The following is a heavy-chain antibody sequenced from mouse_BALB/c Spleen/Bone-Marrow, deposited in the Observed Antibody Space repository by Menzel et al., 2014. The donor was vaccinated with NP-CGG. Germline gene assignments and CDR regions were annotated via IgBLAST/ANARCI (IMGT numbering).Heavy chain of an antibody. CDR1: GFTFSSYG. CDR2: INSNGGST. Sequence: EANVVESGGGLVQPGGSLKLSCAASGFTFSSYGMSWVRQTPDKRLELVATINSNGGSTYYPDSVKGRFTISRDTAKNTLYLQMSSLKSEETAMYYCVRGNYGNYVDYFDFWGQGTTLTVSS. V-gene: IGHV5-6-3*01. CDR3: VRGNYGNYVDYFDF. J-gene: IGHJ2*01. D-gene: IGHD2-1*01.